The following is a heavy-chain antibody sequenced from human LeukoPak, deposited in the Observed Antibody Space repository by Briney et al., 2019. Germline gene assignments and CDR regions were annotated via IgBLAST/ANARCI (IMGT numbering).Heavy chain of an antibody. D-gene: IGHD6-19*01. CDR1: GFTFSNAW. CDR3: TTVLRWSSGWSPQNWSVDY. J-gene: IGHJ4*02. CDR2: IKSRTDGGTT. V-gene: IGHV3-15*01. Sequence: PGGSLTLSCAASGFTFSNAWMSWVRQPPGKGLEWVGRIKSRTDGGTTDYAAPVKGRFTISRDDSKSTLYLQMNSLKTEDTAVYYCTTVLRWSSGWSPQNWSVDYWGQGTLVTVSS.